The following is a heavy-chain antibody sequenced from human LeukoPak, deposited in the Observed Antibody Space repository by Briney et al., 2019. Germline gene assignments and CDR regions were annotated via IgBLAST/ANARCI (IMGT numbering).Heavy chain of an antibody. D-gene: IGHD2-15*01. Sequence: GGSLRLSCAASGFTFDDYGMSWVRQAPGKGLEWVSGINWNGGSTGYADSVKGRFTIARDNAKNSLYLQMNSLRAGDTAVYYCARGGGGYCSGGRCNFYRYYMDVWGKGTTVTVSS. J-gene: IGHJ6*03. CDR1: GFTFDDYG. V-gene: IGHV3-20*04. CDR2: INWNGGST. CDR3: ARGGGGYCSGGRCNFYRYYMDV.